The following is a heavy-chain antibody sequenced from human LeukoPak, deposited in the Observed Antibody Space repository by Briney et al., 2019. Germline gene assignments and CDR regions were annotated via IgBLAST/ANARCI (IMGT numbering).Heavy chain of an antibody. V-gene: IGHV3-66*01. Sequence: GGSLRLSCAASGFTFSSNYMSWVRQAPGKGLEWVSVIYSGGSTYYADSVKGRFTISRDNSKNTLYLQMNSLRAEDTAVYYCAREVVGATPAFGAYYYYYGMDVWGQGTTVTVSS. D-gene: IGHD1-26*01. CDR1: GFTFSSNY. CDR3: AREVVGATPAFGAYYYYYGMDV. J-gene: IGHJ6*02. CDR2: IYSGGST.